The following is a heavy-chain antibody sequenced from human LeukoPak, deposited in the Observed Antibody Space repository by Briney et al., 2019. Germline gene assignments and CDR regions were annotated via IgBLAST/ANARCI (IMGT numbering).Heavy chain of an antibody. CDR3: ARHHAYMDV. CDR2: IYYSGST. J-gene: IGHJ6*02. CDR1: GGSISSSSYY. D-gene: IGHD2-2*01. V-gene: IGHV4-39*01. Sequence: SETLSLTCTVSGGSISSSSYYWGWLRQPPGKGLEWIGSIYYSGSTYDNPSLKSRVTISVDTSKNQFSLKVSSVTAADTAVYYCARHHAYMDVWGQGTTVSVSS.